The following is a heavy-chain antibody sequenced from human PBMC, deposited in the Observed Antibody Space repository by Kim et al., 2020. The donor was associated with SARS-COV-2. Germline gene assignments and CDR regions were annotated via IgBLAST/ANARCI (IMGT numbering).Heavy chain of an antibody. CDR1: GFTFSIYS. CDR3: ARVGPSGYTADY. J-gene: IGHJ4*02. V-gene: IGHV3-48*02. Sequence: GGSLRLSCAASGFTFSIYSIDWVRRAPGKGLEWIIYISSTSRNIYYAGSVKGRFTVSRDNADNSVYLQMDSLTDEDTAIYYCARVGPSGYTADYWGQGTPVTVSS. CDR2: ISSTSRNI. D-gene: IGHD2-2*02.